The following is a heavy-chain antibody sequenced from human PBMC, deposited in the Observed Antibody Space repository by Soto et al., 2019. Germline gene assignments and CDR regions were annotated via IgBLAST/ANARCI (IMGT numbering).Heavy chain of an antibody. J-gene: IGHJ4*02. D-gene: IGHD5-12*01. V-gene: IGHV1-69*06. CDR2: IIPMFDTV. CDR3: ARGEMATMWNIDY. Sequence: QVQLVQSGAEVKKPGSSVKVSCKASGGTFSTFAISWVRQAPGQGLEWMGNIIPMFDTVSSAPNFKGRVTITADKSTKTANMELSSLRSEDTAMYYCARGEMATMWNIDYWGQGTLVTVSS. CDR1: GGTFSTFA.